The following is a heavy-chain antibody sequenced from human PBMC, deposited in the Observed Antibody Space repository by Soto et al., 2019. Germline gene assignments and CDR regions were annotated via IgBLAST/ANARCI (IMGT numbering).Heavy chain of an antibody. CDR3: ARAQRELPHYYYYGMDV. Sequence: ASVKVSCKASGCTFSSYAISWVRQAPGQGLEWMGGIIPIFGTANYAQKFQGRVTITADKSTSTAYMELSSLRSEDTAVYYCARAQRELPHYYYYGMDVWGQGTTVTVSS. CDR1: GCTFSSYA. D-gene: IGHD1-26*01. V-gene: IGHV1-69*06. J-gene: IGHJ6*01. CDR2: IIPIFGTA.